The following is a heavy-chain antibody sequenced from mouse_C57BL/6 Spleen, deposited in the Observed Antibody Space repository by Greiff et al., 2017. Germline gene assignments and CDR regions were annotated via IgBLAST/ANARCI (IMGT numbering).Heavy chain of an antibody. J-gene: IGHJ2*01. CDR2: IWSGGST. CDR3: ATITGTKDFCY. V-gene: IGHV2-2*01. Sequence: VQLQQSGPGLVQPSQSLSITCTVSGFSFTSYGVHWVRQSPGKGLEWLGVIWSGGSTDYTAAFISRLSISKDKSKSQVFFKMNSLQADDTAIYYCATITGTKDFCYWGQCTTLTFSS. CDR1: GFSFTSYG. D-gene: IGHD4-1*01.